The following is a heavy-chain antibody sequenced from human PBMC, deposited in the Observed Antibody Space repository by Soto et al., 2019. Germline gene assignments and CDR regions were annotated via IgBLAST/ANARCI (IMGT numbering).Heavy chain of an antibody. J-gene: IGHJ3*02. CDR1: GGSISSYY. V-gene: IGHV4-59*01. Sequence: QVQLQESGPGLVKPSETLSLTCTVSGGSISSYYWSWIRQPPGKGLEWIGYIYYSGSTNYNPSLKRRVTISVDTSKNQFSLKLSSVTAADTAVYYCARVLPPGDYIWGSYRWGAFDIWGQGTMVTVSS. CDR3: ARVLPPGDYIWGSYRWGAFDI. D-gene: IGHD3-16*02. CDR2: IYYSGST.